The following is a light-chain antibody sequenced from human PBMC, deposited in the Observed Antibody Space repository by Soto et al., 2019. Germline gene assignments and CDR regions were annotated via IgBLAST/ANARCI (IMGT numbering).Light chain of an antibody. Sequence: VGDRVPITCRASQTISSWLAWYQQKPGKAPKLLIYKASTLKSGVPSRFSGSGSGTEFTLTISSLQPDDFATYYCQHYNSYSEAFGQGTKVDIK. J-gene: IGKJ1*01. V-gene: IGKV1-5*03. CDR2: KAS. CDR3: QHYNSYSEA. CDR1: QTISSW.